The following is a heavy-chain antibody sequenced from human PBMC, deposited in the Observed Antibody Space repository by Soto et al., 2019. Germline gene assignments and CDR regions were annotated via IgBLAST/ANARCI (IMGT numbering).Heavy chain of an antibody. CDR1: GGSISSGDYY. V-gene: IGHV4-30-4*01. CDR3: ARRFLGQKGAFLI. D-gene: IGHD3-3*01. CDR2: IYYSGST. J-gene: IGHJ3*02. Sequence: QVQLQESGPGLVKPSQTLSLTCTVSGGSISSGDYYWSWIRQPPGKGLEWMGYIYYSGSTYYNPSLRGGVTIAVDTSKNQFSLKLSSVTVADSAVYYGARRFLGQKGAFLIWGQGTMVTVSS.